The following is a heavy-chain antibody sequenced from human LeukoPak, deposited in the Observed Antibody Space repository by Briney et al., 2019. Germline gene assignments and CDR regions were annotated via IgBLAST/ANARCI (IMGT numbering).Heavy chain of an antibody. Sequence: SVKVSCKASGGTFSSYAISWVRQAPGQGLEWMGGIIPIFGTANYAQKLQGRVTMTTDTSTSTAYMELRSLRSDDTAVYYCARVEETYYYDSSGYEMDYWGQGTLVTVSS. CDR1: GGTFSSYA. CDR2: IIPIFGTA. CDR3: ARVEETYYYDSSGYEMDY. J-gene: IGHJ4*02. V-gene: IGHV1-69*05. D-gene: IGHD3-22*01.